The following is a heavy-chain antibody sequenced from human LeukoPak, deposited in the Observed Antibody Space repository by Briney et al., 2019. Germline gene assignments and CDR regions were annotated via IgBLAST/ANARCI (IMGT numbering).Heavy chain of an antibody. CDR3: ARSLTFGS. CDR2: ISSSGSPI. V-gene: IGHV3-48*03. CDR1: GFTFSSYE. D-gene: IGHD3-16*01. J-gene: IGHJ1*01. Sequence: GGSLRLSCAASGFTFSSYEMSWVRQAPGKGLEWVSYISSSGSPIYYADSVKGRFTISRDNAKNSLYLQMNSLRAEDTAVYYCARSLTFGSRGRGTLVTVSS.